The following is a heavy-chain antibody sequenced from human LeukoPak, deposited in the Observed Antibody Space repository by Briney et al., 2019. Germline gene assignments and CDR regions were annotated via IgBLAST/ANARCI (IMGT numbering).Heavy chain of an antibody. CDR1: GGSRSSYA. CDR2: IIPIFGTA. D-gene: IGHD2-15*01. V-gene: IGHV1-69*05. Sequence: SVKVSCKASGGSRSSYAISWVRQAPGQGLEWMGGIIPIFGTANYAQKFQGRVTITTDESTRTAYMELSSLRSEDTAVYYCASASPYFYCSGGSCYFHPWGQGTLVTVSS. J-gene: IGHJ5*02. CDR3: ASASPYFYCSGGSCYFHP.